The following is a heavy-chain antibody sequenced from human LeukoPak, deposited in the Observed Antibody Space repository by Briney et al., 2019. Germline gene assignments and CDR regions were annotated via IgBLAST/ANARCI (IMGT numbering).Heavy chain of an antibody. J-gene: IGHJ5*02. Sequence: GGSLRLSCAASGFTFSSYAMSWVRQAPGKGLEWVSLISRGGDRINYADSVRGRFTISRDNSRNTVYLQMNSLRAEDTALYYCTTGQPTITGTAASWGQGTLVTVSS. CDR1: GFTFSSYA. V-gene: IGHV3-23*01. CDR2: ISRGGDRI. CDR3: TTGQPTITGTAAS. D-gene: IGHD2-2*01.